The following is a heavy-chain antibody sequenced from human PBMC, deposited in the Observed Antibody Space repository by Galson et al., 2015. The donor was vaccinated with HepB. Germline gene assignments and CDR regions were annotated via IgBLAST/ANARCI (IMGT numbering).Heavy chain of an antibody. Sequence: CAISGDSVSSNHAVWNWIRQSPSRGLEWLGRTYYRSKWIIDYATSEKSRITISPDTSRNQFSLHLSSVTPEDTAVYYCAYGSDVWGQGTAVIVSS. V-gene: IGHV6-1*01. J-gene: IGHJ6*02. CDR2: TYYRSKWII. CDR1: GDSVSSNHAV. CDR3: AYGSDV.